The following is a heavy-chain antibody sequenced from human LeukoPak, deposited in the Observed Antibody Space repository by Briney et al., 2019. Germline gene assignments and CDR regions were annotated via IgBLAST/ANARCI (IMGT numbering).Heavy chain of an antibody. CDR1: GGSISSYY. Sequence: PSETLSLTCTVSGGSISSYYWSWIRQPPGKGLEWIGEINHSGSTNYNPSLKSRVTISVDTSKNQFSLKLSSVTAADTAVYYCARRPNRIQLWLRYYMDVWGKGTTVTISS. CDR2: INHSGST. V-gene: IGHV4-34*01. CDR3: ARRPNRIQLWLRYYMDV. J-gene: IGHJ6*03. D-gene: IGHD5-18*01.